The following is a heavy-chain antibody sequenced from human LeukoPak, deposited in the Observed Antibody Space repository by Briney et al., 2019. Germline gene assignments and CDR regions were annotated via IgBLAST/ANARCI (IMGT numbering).Heavy chain of an antibody. D-gene: IGHD1-26*01. V-gene: IGHV3-7*01. CDR1: GFTFVSYW. Sequence: GGSLRLSCAASGFTFVSYWMSWVRRAPGKGLEWVADIKKDGSERYYVDSVKGRFTISRDNAKNSLYLQMNSLRAEDTAVYYCVTTWGAHYWYFDLWGRGALVTVSS. CDR2: IKKDGSER. J-gene: IGHJ2*01. CDR3: VTTWGAHYWYFDL.